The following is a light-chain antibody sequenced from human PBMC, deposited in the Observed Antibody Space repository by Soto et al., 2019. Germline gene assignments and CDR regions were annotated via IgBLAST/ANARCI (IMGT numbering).Light chain of an antibody. V-gene: IGKV3-15*01. CDR2: GAS. Sequence: EVVMTQSPGTLSVSPGERVTLSCRASQSVSSNLAWYQQKPGQTPRLLIYGASTRVTGIPARFSGSGSGTEFTLTISSLQSEDFAVYYCQQYNNWPPWTFGQGTNVEIK. J-gene: IGKJ1*01. CDR3: QQYNNWPPWT. CDR1: QSVSSN.